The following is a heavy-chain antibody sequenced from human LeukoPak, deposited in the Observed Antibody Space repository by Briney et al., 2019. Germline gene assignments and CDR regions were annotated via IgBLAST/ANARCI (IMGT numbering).Heavy chain of an antibody. J-gene: IGHJ3*02. CDR1: GFTFSSYW. V-gene: IGHV3-7*01. Sequence: GGSLRLSCAASGFTFSSYWMSWVRQAPGKGLEWVANIKQDGSEKYYVDSVKGRFTISRDNAKNSLYLQMNSLRAEDTAVYYCASGDYVWGSYRWEGAFDIWGQGTMVTVSS. CDR3: ASGDYVWGSYRWEGAFDI. D-gene: IGHD3-16*02. CDR2: IKQDGSEK.